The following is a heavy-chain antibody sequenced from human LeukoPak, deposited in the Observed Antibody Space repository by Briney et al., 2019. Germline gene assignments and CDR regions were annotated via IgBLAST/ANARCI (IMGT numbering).Heavy chain of an antibody. V-gene: IGHV3-21*01. CDR3: ARAYSMKVSRRNDFDY. D-gene: IGHD1-1*01. J-gene: IGHJ4*02. Sequence: GGSLRLSCAASGFTFSTYSMNWVRQAPGKGLEWVSSISMSSTYIYNADSVKGRFTISRDNAKNSLYLQMDSLRVEDTAVYYCARAYSMKVSRRNDFDYWGQGTLVTVSS. CDR2: ISMSSTYI. CDR1: GFTFSTYS.